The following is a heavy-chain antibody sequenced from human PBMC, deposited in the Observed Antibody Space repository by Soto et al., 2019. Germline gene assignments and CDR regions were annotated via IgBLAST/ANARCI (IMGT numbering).Heavy chain of an antibody. CDR1: GYTFTGYA. J-gene: IGHJ4*02. V-gene: IGHV1-3*01. D-gene: IGHD3-9*01. CDR3: ATSHPANFDWPRLDY. CDR2: INAGNGNT. Sequence: ASVKVSCKASGYTFTGYAIHWVRQAPGQRLEWMGWINAGNGNTKYSQKFQGRVTITRDTSASTAYMELNSLRAEDTAVYYCATSHPANFDWPRLDYWGQGTLVTVSS.